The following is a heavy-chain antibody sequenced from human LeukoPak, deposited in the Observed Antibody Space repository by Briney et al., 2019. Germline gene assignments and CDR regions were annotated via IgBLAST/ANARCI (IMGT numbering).Heavy chain of an antibody. CDR3: AREPGFDSSGYLNWFDP. Sequence: SDTLSLTCTVSGGSISSYYWSCIRQPPGKGLEWIACISYSGSTKYNPSLKSRVTISVDTSKNQLSLKLSSVTAADTAVYYCAREPGFDSSGYLNWFDPWGQGTLVTVSS. V-gene: IGHV4-59*01. J-gene: IGHJ5*02. D-gene: IGHD3-22*01. CDR2: ISYSGST. CDR1: GGSISSYY.